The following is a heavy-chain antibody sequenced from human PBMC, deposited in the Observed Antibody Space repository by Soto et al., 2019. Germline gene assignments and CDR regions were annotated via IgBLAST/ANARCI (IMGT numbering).Heavy chain of an antibody. CDR1: SGSITSSNW. CDR3: ARNRYGGYDFDY. CDR2: VSHTGNT. V-gene: IGHV4-4*02. D-gene: IGHD5-12*01. Sequence: QVQLQESGPGLVKPSGTLSLTCAVSSGSITSSNWWSWVRQPPGKGLEWIGEVSHTGNTNYIPSLKSRVTISVDNSRNQFSLRLSSVTAADTAVYYCARNRYGGYDFDYWGQGTLVTVSS. J-gene: IGHJ4*02.